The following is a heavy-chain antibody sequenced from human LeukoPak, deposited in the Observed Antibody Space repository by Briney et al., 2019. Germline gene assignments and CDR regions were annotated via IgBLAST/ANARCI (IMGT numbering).Heavy chain of an antibody. V-gene: IGHV3-21*04. D-gene: IGHD3-10*01. Sequence: GGSLRLSCAASGFTFSSYSMNWVRQAPGKGLEWVSGISWNSGSIGYADSVKGRFTISRDNAKNSLYLQMNSLRAEDTAVYYCARDAGSGSYPFHFDYWGQGTLVTVSS. CDR3: ARDAGSGSYPFHFDY. CDR1: GFTFSSYS. CDR2: ISWNSGSI. J-gene: IGHJ4*02.